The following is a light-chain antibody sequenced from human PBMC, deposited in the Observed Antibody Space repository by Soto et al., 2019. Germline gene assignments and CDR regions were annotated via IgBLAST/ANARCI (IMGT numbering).Light chain of an antibody. J-gene: IGKJ5*01. CDR1: QDISNS. V-gene: IGKV1-33*01. CDR2: DAS. CDR3: QHCHSLPLT. Sequence: TPSPSSMSASVGDRVTISCQASQDISNSLNWYQQKPGKAPKLLIYDASNLETGVPSRFSGSGSGTDFTFTISSLQPEDIATYYCQHCHSLPLTFGQGTRQEIK.